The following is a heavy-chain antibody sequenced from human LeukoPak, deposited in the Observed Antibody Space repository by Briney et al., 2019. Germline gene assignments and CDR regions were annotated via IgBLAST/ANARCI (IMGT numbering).Heavy chain of an antibody. CDR3: YGSGSHSDY. Sequence: GGSLRLSCAASGFTFSSYAMHWVRQAPGKGLEWVAVISYDGSNKYYADSVKGRFTISRDNSKNTLYLQMNSLRAEDTAVYYGYGSGSHSDYWGQGTLVTVSS. V-gene: IGHV3-30-3*01. CDR2: ISYDGSNK. D-gene: IGHD3-10*01. J-gene: IGHJ4*02. CDR1: GFTFSSYA.